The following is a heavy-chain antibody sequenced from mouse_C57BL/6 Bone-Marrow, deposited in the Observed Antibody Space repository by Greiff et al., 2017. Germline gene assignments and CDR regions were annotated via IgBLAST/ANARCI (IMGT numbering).Heavy chain of an antibody. J-gene: IGHJ2*01. CDR3: SISGKADCRYYGGVYFDY. Sequence: VQLQQSGAELAQPGASVKLSCKASGYTFTSYWMHWVNQRPGQGLEWIGYINPSSGYNKYNQKFKDKATLTADTSSSTAYMQLSSVTYEDSAVYDCSISGKADCRYYGGVYFDYWGQGTTLTVSS. CDR1: GYTFTSYW. CDR2: INPSSGYN. D-gene: IGHD1-1*01. V-gene: IGHV1-7*01.